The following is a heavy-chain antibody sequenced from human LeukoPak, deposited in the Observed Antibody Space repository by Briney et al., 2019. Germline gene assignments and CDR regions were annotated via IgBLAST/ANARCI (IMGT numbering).Heavy chain of an antibody. CDR1: GDSISSYY. CDR2: IYYSGST. CDR3: AREGGYSSGWKGNWFDP. J-gene: IGHJ5*02. V-gene: IGHV4-59*01. D-gene: IGHD6-19*01. Sequence: ASETLSLTCTVSGDSISSYYWSWIRQPPGKGLEWIGYIYYSGSTNYNPSLKSRVTISVDTSKNQFSLKLSSVTAADTAVYYCAREGGYSSGWKGNWFDPWGQGTLVTVSS.